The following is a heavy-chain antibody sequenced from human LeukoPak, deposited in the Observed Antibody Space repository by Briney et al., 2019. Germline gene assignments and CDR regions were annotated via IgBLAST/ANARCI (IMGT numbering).Heavy chain of an antibody. Sequence: GGSLRLSCAGSGFTFSSYWMNWARQAPGKGLEWVASINHNGNVNYYVDSVKGRFTISRDNAKNSLYLQMSNLRAEDTAVYFCARGGGLDVWGQGATVTVSS. CDR2: INHNGNVN. V-gene: IGHV3-7*03. CDR1: GFTFSSYW. J-gene: IGHJ6*02. CDR3: ARGGGLDV. D-gene: IGHD3-16*01.